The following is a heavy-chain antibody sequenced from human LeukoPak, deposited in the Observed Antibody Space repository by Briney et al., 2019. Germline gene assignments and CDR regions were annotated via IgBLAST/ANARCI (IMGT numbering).Heavy chain of an antibody. CDR3: VRDADYGDYRFGY. V-gene: IGHV1-2*02. CDR1: GYTFTGYY. D-gene: IGHD4-17*01. J-gene: IGHJ4*02. Sequence: ASVKVSCKASGYTFTGYYMHWVRQAPGQGLEWMGWINPNSGGTNYAQKFQGRVTMTRDTSISTAYMELSRLRSDDTAVYYCVRDADYGDYRFGYWGQGTLVTVSS. CDR2: INPNSGGT.